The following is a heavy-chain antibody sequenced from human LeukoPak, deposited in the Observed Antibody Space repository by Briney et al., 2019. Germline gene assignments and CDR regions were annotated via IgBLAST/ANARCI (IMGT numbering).Heavy chain of an antibody. D-gene: IGHD5-18*01. J-gene: IGHJ4*02. CDR2: INHSGST. Sequence: SETLSLTCAVYGGSFSGYYWSWIRQPPGKGLERIGEINHSGSTNYNPSLKSRVTISVDTSKNQFSLKLSSVTAADTAVYYCATSRGYSSYYFDYWGQGTLVTVSS. CDR1: GGSFSGYY. CDR3: ATSRGYSSYYFDY. V-gene: IGHV4-34*01.